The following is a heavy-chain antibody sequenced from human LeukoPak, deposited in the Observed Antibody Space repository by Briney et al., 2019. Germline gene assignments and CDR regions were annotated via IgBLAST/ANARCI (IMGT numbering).Heavy chain of an antibody. CDR2: IYHSGST. CDR1: GGSISSSNW. CDR3: ARAPATLNFGYYYYYMDV. Sequence: PSETLSLTCAVSGGSISSSNWWSWVRQPPGKGLEWIGEIYHSGSTNYNPSLKSRVTISVDKSKNQFSLKLSSVTAADTAVYYCARAPATLNFGYYYYYMDVWGKGTTVTVSS. V-gene: IGHV4-4*02. J-gene: IGHJ6*03. D-gene: IGHD3-10*01.